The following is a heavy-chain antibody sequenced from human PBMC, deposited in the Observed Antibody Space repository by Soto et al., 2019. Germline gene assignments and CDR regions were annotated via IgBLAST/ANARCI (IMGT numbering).Heavy chain of an antibody. J-gene: IGHJ5*02. CDR3: ARGGSSWGNWFDP. CDR1: GGSISSGGHY. D-gene: IGHD6-13*01. Sequence: SETLSLTCTVSGGSISSGGHYWSWIRQHPGKGLEWIGYIFYSGSTYYNPSLKSRVTISLHTSETQFSLKLSSVTAADTAVYYCARGGSSWGNWFDPRGQRTLVTVSS. V-gene: IGHV4-31*03. CDR2: IFYSGST.